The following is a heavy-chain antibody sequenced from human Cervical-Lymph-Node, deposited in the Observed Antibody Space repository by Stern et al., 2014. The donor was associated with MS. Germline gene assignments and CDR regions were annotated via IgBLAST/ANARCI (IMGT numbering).Heavy chain of an antibody. CDR2: ISNVGST. D-gene: IGHD1-1*01. Sequence: VQLVESGGGVIQPGGSLRLSCTASGFTVSRDDMTWVRQAPGQGLEWVSLISNVGSTFYPDSVKGRFTISRDDSKNTVYLHMTSLRAEDTAMYYGARETSSPERSDWWGQGTLVTVSS. CDR1: GFTVSRDD. CDR3: ARETSSPERSDW. V-gene: IGHV3-53*01. J-gene: IGHJ4*02.